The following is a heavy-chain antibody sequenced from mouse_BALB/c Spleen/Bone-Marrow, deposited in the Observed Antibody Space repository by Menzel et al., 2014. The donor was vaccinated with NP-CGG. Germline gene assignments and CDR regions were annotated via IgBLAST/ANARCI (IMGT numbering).Heavy chain of an antibody. V-gene: IGHV1S56*01. CDR2: IYPGNVNT. CDR3: ASGDY. CDR1: DYTFTSYY. Sequence: VQLQQSGPELVKPGASVRISCKASDYTFTSYYIHWVKQRPGQGLEWIGWIYPGNVNTKNNEKFKGKATLTADKSSSTAYLQLSSLTSEDSAVYFCASGDYWGQGTTLTVSS. J-gene: IGHJ2*01.